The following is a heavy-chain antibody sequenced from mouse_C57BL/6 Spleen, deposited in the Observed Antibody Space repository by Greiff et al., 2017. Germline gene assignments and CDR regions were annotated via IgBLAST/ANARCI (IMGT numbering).Heavy chain of an antibody. CDR3: ARAGYGNYLYYAMDY. CDR1: GYTFTDYY. J-gene: IGHJ4*01. CDR2: IYPGSGNT. V-gene: IGHV1-76*01. Sequence: VQLQQSGAELVRPGASVKLSCKASGYTFTDYYINWVKQRPGQGLEWIARIYPGSGNTYYNEKFKGKATLTAEKSSSTAYMQLSSLTSEDSAVYFCARAGYGNYLYYAMDYWGQGTSVTVSS. D-gene: IGHD2-1*01.